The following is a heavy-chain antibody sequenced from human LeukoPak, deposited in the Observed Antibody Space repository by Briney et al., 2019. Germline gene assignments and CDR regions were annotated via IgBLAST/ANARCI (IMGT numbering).Heavy chain of an antibody. CDR2: MYYSGST. CDR3: ARDTVTPIYYYYGMDV. D-gene: IGHD4-23*01. CDR1: GGSISRNTYH. Sequence: PSETLSLTCTVSGGSISRNTYHWGWIRQPPGKGLEWIGSMYYSGSTYYNPSLKSRVTISVDTSKNQFSLQLNSVTPEDTAVYYCARDTVTPIYYYYGMDVWGQGTTVTVSS. J-gene: IGHJ6*02. V-gene: IGHV4-39*07.